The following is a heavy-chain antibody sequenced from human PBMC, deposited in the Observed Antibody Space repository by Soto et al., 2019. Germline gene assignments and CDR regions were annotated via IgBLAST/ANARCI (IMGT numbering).Heavy chain of an antibody. J-gene: IGHJ4*02. CDR3: ARGLSGRYGFDY. CDR1: GFTFSTYW. Sequence: EVQLVESGGGLVQPGGSLRLSCAASGFTFSTYWMHWVRQTPGKGLVWVSRINGDGSTTNYADSVKGRLTISRDNAKNTLYLQMNSLRDEDTAVYYCARGLSGRYGFDYWGQGTLVTVSS. D-gene: IGHD6-19*01. V-gene: IGHV3-74*01. CDR2: INGDGSTT.